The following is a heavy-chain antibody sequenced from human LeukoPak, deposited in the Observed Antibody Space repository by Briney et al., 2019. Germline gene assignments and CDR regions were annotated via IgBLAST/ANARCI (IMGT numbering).Heavy chain of an antibody. CDR2: ISSSGGST. J-gene: IGHJ4*02. D-gene: IGHD2-15*01. V-gene: IGHV3-23*01. CDR1: GFTFSSYA. Sequence: GGSLRLSCAASGFTFSSYAMSWVRQAPGKGLEWVSAISSSGGSTYYADSVKGRFTISRDNSKNTLYLQMNSLRAEDTAVYYCANPFRGYCSGGSCYSLHYWGQGTLVTVSS. CDR3: ANPFRGYCSGGSCYSLHY.